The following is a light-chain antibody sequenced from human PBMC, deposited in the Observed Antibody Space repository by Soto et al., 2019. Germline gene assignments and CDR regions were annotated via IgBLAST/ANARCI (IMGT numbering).Light chain of an antibody. V-gene: IGKV3-20*01. CDR2: GAS. Sequence: IVFTQSPGTLSLSPGERATLSCRASQSVSSSYLARYQQKPGQAPRLLIYGASSRATGIPDMFSGSGSGTDFTLTISRLEPEDFAVYYCQQYNTFGQGTK. J-gene: IGKJ1*01. CDR1: QSVSSSY. CDR3: QQYNT.